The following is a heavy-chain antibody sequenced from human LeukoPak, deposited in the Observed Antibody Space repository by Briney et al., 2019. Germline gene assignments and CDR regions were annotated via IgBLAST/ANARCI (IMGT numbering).Heavy chain of an antibody. J-gene: IGHJ4*02. Sequence: SVKVSCKASGGSFSSYAISWVRQAPGQGLEWMGRIIPIFGTANYAQKFQGRVTITTDESTSTAYMELSSLRSEDTAVYYCARGMEQWLVQGEFDYWGQGTLVTVSS. V-gene: IGHV1-69*05. CDR3: ARGMEQWLVQGEFDY. CDR2: IIPIFGTA. D-gene: IGHD6-19*01. CDR1: GGSFSSYA.